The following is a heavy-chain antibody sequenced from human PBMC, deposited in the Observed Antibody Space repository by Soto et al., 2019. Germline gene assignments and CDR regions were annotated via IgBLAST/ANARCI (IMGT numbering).Heavy chain of an antibody. CDR1: GGSISSGGYY. CDR2: NYYSGST. V-gene: IGHV4-31*03. Sequence: QVQLQESGPGLVKPSQTLSLTCTFSGGSISSGGYYWSWIRQHPGKGLEWIGYNYYSGSTYYNPSLRSRVTISVETSKNQFSLKLSSVTAADTAVYYCARYCSSTLLLGGMDVWGQGTTVAVSS. D-gene: IGHD2-2*01. J-gene: IGHJ6*02. CDR3: ARYCSSTLLLGGMDV.